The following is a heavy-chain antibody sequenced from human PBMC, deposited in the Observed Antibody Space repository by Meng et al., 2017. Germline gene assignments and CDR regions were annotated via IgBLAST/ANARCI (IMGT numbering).Heavy chain of an antibody. CDR2: IYTSGST. J-gene: IGHJ1*01. CDR3: AREQGIGTNDYGDYVPDHEYFQH. V-gene: IGHV4-4*07. Sequence: SETLSLTCTVSGGSISSYYWSWIRQPAGKGLEWIGRIYTSGSTNYNPSLKSRVTMSVDTSKNQFSLKLSSVTAADTAVYYCAREQGIGTNDYGDYVPDHEYFQHWGQGTLVTVSS. D-gene: IGHD4-17*01. CDR1: GGSISSYY.